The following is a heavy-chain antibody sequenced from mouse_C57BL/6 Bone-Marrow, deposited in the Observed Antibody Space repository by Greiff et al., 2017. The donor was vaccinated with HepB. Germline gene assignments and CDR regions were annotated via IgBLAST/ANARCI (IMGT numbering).Heavy chain of an antibody. J-gene: IGHJ3*01. Sequence: QVHVKQSGAELVRPGTSVKVSCKASGYAFTNYLIEWVKQRPGQGLEWIGVINPGSGGTNYNEKFKGKATLTADKSSSTAYMQLSSLTSEDSAVYFCARRSNFAWFAYWGQGTLVTVSA. V-gene: IGHV1-54*01. D-gene: IGHD2-5*01. CDR3: ARRSNFAWFAY. CDR1: GYAFTNYL. CDR2: INPGSGGT.